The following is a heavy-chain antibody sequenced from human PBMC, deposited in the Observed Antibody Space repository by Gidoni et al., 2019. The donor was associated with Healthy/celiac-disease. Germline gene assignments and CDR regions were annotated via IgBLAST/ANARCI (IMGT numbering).Heavy chain of an antibody. D-gene: IGHD4-17*01. CDR2: IPYSGST. V-gene: IGHV4-30-4*01. CDR3: AGALWRATVTEGGMGAFY. CDR1: GGNISSGDSY. Sequence: QVQLQESGPGLVKRSKNRSLTCTDAGGNISSGDSYWSWNRPPPGKGLAWMGYIPYSGSTYYSPSLKSRVTISVDTSKSQFSLKRSSVTAAGPAVDYCAGALWRATVTEGGMGAFYWGQGTLVTVSS. J-gene: IGHJ4*02.